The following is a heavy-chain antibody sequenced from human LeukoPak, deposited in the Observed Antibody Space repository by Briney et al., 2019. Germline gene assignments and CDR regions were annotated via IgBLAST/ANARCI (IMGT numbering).Heavy chain of an antibody. J-gene: IGHJ5*02. Sequence: NPGGSLRLSCAASGFTFSSYSMNWVRQAPGKGLEWVSSISSSSSYIYYADSVKGRFTISRDNAKNSLYLQMNSLRAEDTAVYSCVGRYYEIWVGYPSWFDPGGQGTLVTVSS. D-gene: IGHD3-3*01. CDR2: ISSSSSYI. V-gene: IGHV3-21*01. CDR1: GFTFSSYS. CDR3: VGRYYEIWVGYPSWFDP.